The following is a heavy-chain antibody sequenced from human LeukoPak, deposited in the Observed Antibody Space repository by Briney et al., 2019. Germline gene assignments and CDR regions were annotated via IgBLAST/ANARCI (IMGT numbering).Heavy chain of an antibody. J-gene: IGHJ4*02. D-gene: IGHD7-27*01. CDR1: GGPISSGSYY. CDR2: IYTSGST. Sequence: SQTLALTCTVSGGPISSGSYYWSWIRQPAGKGLEWIGRIYTSGSTNYNPSLKSRVTISVDTSKNQFSLKLSSVTAADTAVYYCARDRTGYYFDYWGQGTLVTVSS. CDR3: ARDRTGYYFDY. V-gene: IGHV4-61*02.